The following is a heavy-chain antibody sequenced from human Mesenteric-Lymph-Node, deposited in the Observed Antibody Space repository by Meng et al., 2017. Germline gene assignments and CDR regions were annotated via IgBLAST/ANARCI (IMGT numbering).Heavy chain of an antibody. CDR1: GGSIMNDQW. V-gene: IGHV4-4*02. CDR2: IYHSGRT. D-gene: IGHD3-16*01. CDR3: ARGNWRSKGGFDP. J-gene: IGHJ5*02. Sequence: WGAVSLKPADTLPLTRDVSGGSIMNDQWWSWVRQAPGKGLEWIGEIYHSGRTNYNPSVKNRVSMSVDKSQNHFSLRLSSVTAADTAVYYCARGNWRSKGGFDPWGQGTLVTVSS.